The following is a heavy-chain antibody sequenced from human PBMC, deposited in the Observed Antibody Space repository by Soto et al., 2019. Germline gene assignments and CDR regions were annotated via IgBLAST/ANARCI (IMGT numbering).Heavy chain of an antibody. CDR3: AREVNDFWSGFVDY. Sequence: LSLTCTVSGGSISSGDYYWSWIRQPPGKGLEWIGYIYYSGSTYYNPSLKSRVTISVDTSKNQFSLKLSSVTAADTAVYYCAREVNDFWSGFVDYWGQGTLVTVSS. V-gene: IGHV4-30-4*01. CDR2: IYYSGST. J-gene: IGHJ4*02. D-gene: IGHD3-3*01. CDR1: GGSISSGDYY.